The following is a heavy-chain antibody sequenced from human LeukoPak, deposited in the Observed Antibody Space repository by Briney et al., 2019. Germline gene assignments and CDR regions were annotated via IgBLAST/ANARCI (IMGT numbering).Heavy chain of an antibody. Sequence: SETLSLTCTVSGGSTSSSSYYWGWIRQPPGKGLEWIGYIYYSGSTNYNPSLKSRVTISVDTSKNQFSLKLSSVTAADTAVYYCARVRVAAAGYYYYGMDVWGQGTTVTVSS. J-gene: IGHJ6*02. D-gene: IGHD6-13*01. CDR2: IYYSGST. V-gene: IGHV4-61*05. CDR1: GGSTSSSSYY. CDR3: ARVRVAAAGYYYYGMDV.